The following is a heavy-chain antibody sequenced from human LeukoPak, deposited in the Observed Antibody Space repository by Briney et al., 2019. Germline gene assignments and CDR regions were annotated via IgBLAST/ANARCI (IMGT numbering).Heavy chain of an antibody. CDR2: ISTTSSSSYI. Sequence: PGGSLRLSCAASGFTFSRYAMNWVRQAPGKGLEWVSSISTTSSSSYIHYADSVKGRFTISRDNAKNSLYLQMNSLRAEDTAVYYCARDRAYSTDFWSGWQRAHDRFDYWGQGTLVTVSS. CDR1: GFTFSRYA. V-gene: IGHV3-21*01. D-gene: IGHD3-3*01. J-gene: IGHJ4*02. CDR3: ARDRAYSTDFWSGWQRAHDRFDY.